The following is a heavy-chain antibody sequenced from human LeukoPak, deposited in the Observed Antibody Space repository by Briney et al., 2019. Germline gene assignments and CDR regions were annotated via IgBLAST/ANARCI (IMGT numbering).Heavy chain of an antibody. J-gene: IGHJ4*02. CDR1: GFIFSTHA. V-gene: IGHV3-23*01. CDR2: ISDSGGRT. Sequence: TGGSLRLSCVASGFIFSTHAMSWVRLAPGRGLEWVSTISDSGGRTYYTGSVKGRFTISRDNSMSTLSLQMKSLRVEDTALYYCARGYCSGGSCTWGLFDSWGQGTLVTVSS. CDR3: ARGYCSGGSCTWGLFDS. D-gene: IGHD2-15*01.